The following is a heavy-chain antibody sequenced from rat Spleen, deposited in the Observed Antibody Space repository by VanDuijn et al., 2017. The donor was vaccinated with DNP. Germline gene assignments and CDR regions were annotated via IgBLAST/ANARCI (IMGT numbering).Heavy chain of an antibody. V-gene: IGHV5-17*01. CDR3: ARDNYDTDGAMDV. CDR1: GFIFRDYS. J-gene: IGHJ4*01. CDR2: ISYDGLRP. Sequence: EVQLVESGGGLVQPGRSLRLSCAASGFIFRDYSMAWVRQVPKKGLEWVATISYDGLRPYYRDSVKGRFTFSRDDAKSTLLLQKDSLRSEDTDTYVCARDNYDTDGAMDVWGQGTAVTVSS. D-gene: IGHD1-11*01.